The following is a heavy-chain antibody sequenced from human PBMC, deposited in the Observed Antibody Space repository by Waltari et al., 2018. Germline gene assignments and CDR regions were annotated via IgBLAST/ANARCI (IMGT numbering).Heavy chain of an antibody. D-gene: IGHD3-10*01. Sequence: QLQLVQSGSEVNKPGSSVNVSCKASGYTFTSYDINWVRQAKGQGLEWMGWMGWKFQGRVTMTRNTSISTAYMELSSLRSEDTAVYYCARDRGTYGSGSYPFDYWGQGTLVTVSS. CDR2: M. CDR3: ARDRGTYGSGSYPFDY. J-gene: IGHJ4*02. V-gene: IGHV1-8*01. CDR1: GYTFTSYD.